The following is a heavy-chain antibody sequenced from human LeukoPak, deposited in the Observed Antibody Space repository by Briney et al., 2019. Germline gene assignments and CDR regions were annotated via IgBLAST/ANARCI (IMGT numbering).Heavy chain of an antibody. CDR1: GYTFTSYG. Sequence: GASVKVSCKASGYTFTSYGISWVRQAPGQGLEWMGWINPNSGGTNYAQKFQGRVTMTRDTSISTAYMELSRLRSDDTAVYYCARAEQYDYVWGSYSPHNWGQGTLVTVSS. V-gene: IGHV1-2*02. CDR3: ARAEQYDYVWGSYSPHN. D-gene: IGHD3-16*01. J-gene: IGHJ4*02. CDR2: INPNSGGT.